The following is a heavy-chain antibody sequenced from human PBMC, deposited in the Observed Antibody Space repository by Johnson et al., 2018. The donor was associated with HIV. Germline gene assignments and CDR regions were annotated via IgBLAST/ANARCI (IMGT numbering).Heavy chain of an antibody. J-gene: IGHJ3*02. V-gene: IGHV3-7*01. CDR1: GFTFSSYW. CDR3: AKIKGSSDAFDI. D-gene: IGHD6-6*01. CDR2: IKQDGSNK. Sequence: VQLVESGGGLVQPGGSLRLSCAASGFTFSSYWMSWVRQAPGKGLEWVANIKQDGSNKYYADSVKGRFTISRDNSKNTLYLQMNSLRAEDTAVYYCAKIKGSSDAFDIWGQGTMVTVSS.